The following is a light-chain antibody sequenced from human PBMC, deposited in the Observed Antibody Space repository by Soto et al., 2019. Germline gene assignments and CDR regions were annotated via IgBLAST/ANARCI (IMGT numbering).Light chain of an antibody. Sequence: QSVLTHPASVSGSPGQSITISCTGSSSDITTYNFVSWYQQHPAKAPKLMIYEVSYRPSGVSNRFSGSKSGNTASLTISGLQAEDEADYYCSSYTSTSPPFYVFGTGTKVTVL. CDR2: EVS. V-gene: IGLV2-14*01. J-gene: IGLJ1*01. CDR3: SSYTSTSPPFYV. CDR1: SSDITTYNF.